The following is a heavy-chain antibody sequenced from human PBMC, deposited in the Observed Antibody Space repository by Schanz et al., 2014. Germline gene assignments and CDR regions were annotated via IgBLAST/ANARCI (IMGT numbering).Heavy chain of an antibody. CDR2: INSAGTT. CDR3: ARGRGYIIGQ. J-gene: IGHJ4*02. CDR1: GFSVSNTY. Sequence: VQLVESGGNLVQPGGSLRLSCVVSGFSVSNTYMHWVRQPPGKGLEWVSVINSAGTTYYADSVKGRFTFSRDSSKNTVYLQMDSLRADDTSVYYCARGRGYIIGQWGQGILVTVSS. V-gene: IGHV3-66*01. D-gene: IGHD3-10*01.